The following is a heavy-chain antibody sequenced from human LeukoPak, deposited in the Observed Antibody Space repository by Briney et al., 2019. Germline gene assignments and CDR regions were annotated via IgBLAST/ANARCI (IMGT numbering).Heavy chain of an antibody. J-gene: IGHJ4*02. Sequence: HGESLKISCKASGYTFTYYWIGWVRQVRGKGLEWMGIIDPGDSDTKYSPSFQGQVTISADKSMNTAYLQWSSLKASDTAMYYCARHAGVGSTSPLDYWGQGTLVTVSS. CDR1: GYTFTYYW. CDR2: IDPGDSDT. V-gene: IGHV5-51*01. D-gene: IGHD2-2*01. CDR3: ARHAGVGSTSPLDY.